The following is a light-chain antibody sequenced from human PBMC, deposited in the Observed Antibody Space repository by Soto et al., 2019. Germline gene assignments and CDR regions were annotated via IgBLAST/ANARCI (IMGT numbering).Light chain of an antibody. J-gene: IGLJ2*01. CDR1: SSDVGGYNY. Sequence: QSALTQPASVSGSPGQSITISCTGTSSDVGGYNYVSWYQQHPGKAPKLMIYDVSNRPSGVSNRFSGSKSGNTASLTISGLQAEDEADYYCSSYTSSSTRRVVFCGGTKVTVL. CDR2: DVS. V-gene: IGLV2-14*01. CDR3: SSYTSSSTRRVV.